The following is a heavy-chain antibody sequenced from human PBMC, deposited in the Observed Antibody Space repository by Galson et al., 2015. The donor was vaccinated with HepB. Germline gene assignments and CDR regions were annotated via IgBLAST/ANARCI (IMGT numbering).Heavy chain of an antibody. CDR3: ARDVGATEVCFDY. Sequence: SLRLSCAASGFTFSSYAMHWVRQAPGKGLKWVAVTSYDGSNKYYADSVKGRFTISRDNSKNTLYLQINSLRDEDTAVYYCARDVGATEVCFDYWGQGTLVTVSS. V-gene: IGHV3-30-3*01. CDR1: GFTFSSYA. D-gene: IGHD1-26*01. J-gene: IGHJ4*02. CDR2: TSYDGSNK.